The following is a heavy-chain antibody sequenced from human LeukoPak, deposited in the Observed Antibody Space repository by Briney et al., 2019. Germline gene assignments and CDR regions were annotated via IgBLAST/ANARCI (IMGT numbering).Heavy chain of an antibody. CDR1: GFTFSSYA. J-gene: IGHJ1*01. D-gene: IGHD2-21*02. V-gene: IGHV3-23*01. CDR2: ISGGGGST. Sequence: GGSLRLSCAASGFTFSSYAMSWVRQAPGKGLEWVSAISGGGGSTYYADSVKGRFTISRDNSKNTLYLQMNSLRAEDTAVYYCARGYCGGDCYGDWGQGTLVTVSS. CDR3: ARGYCGGDCYGD.